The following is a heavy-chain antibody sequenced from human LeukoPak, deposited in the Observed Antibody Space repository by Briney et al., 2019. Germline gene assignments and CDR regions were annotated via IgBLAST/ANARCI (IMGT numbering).Heavy chain of an antibody. D-gene: IGHD3-10*01. CDR3: ARGYYGSGSYYNGGY. V-gene: IGHV1-69*06. CDR1: GDTFSSYA. CDR2: IIPIFGTA. Sequence: SVKVSCKASGDTFSSYAISWVRQAPGQGLEWLGGIIPIFGTANYAQKFQGSFTITADKSTSTAYMELSSLRSEDTAVYYCARGYYGSGSYYNGGYWGQGTLVTVSS. J-gene: IGHJ4*02.